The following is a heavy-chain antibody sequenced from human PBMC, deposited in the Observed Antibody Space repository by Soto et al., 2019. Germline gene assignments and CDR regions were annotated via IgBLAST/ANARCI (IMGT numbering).Heavy chain of an antibody. V-gene: IGHV3-23*01. CDR1: GFTFSTFA. CDR2: ITGGSGFT. CDR3: AKSGPTNYFDS. J-gene: IGHJ4*02. D-gene: IGHD4-17*01. Sequence: EVQLLESGGGFVQPGGSLRLSCAASGFTFSTFAMHWVRQAPGKGLEWVSGITGGSGFTFYADSVKGRFTISRDDSKNTLFLQMSSLRAADTAKYYCAKSGPTNYFDSWGQGTLVTVSS.